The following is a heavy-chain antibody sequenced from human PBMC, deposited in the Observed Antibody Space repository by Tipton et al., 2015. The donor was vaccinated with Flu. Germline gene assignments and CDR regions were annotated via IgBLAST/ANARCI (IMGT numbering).Heavy chain of an antibody. Sequence: LRLSCVVSNDSINSGYYWGWIRQSPGKGLEWIGSLYHRGTTYYSPSLRSRVTMSVDTSNNQFSLNLGSVTAADTAIYYCARHKGPGSWPNCFDPWGQGTLVTVSS. V-gene: IGHV4-38-2*01. J-gene: IGHJ5*02. CDR3: ARHKGPGSWPNCFDP. CDR2: LYHRGTT. CDR1: NDSINSGYY. D-gene: IGHD6-19*01.